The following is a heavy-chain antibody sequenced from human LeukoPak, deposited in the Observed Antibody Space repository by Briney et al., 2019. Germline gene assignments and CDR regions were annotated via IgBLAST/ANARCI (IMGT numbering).Heavy chain of an antibody. J-gene: IGHJ4*02. Sequence: PGRSLRLSCAASGFTFSSYAMHWVRQAPGKGLEWVAVISYVGSNKYYADSVKGRFTISRDNSKNTLYLQMNSLRAEDTAVYYCARSLYSYGYGPFDYWGQGTLVTVSS. D-gene: IGHD5-18*01. CDR3: ARSLYSYGYGPFDY. CDR1: GFTFSSYA. V-gene: IGHV3-30-3*01. CDR2: ISYVGSNK.